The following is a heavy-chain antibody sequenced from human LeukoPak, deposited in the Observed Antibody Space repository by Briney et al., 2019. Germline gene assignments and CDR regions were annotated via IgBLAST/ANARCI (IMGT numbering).Heavy chain of an antibody. J-gene: IGHJ3*02. CDR1: GGSLTYYY. D-gene: IGHD6-19*01. V-gene: IGHV4-59*01. CDR2: IYYSGST. CDR3: ARPHRSGWYHDAFDI. Sequence: SETLSLTCTVSGGSLTYYYWSWIRQPPGKGLEWIGYIYYSGSTNYNPSLKSRVTISVDTSKNQFSLKLSSVTAADTAVYYCARPHRSGWYHDAFDIWGQGTMVTVSS.